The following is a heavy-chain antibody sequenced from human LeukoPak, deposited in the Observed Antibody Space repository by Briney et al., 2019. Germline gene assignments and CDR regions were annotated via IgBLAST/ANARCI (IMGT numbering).Heavy chain of an antibody. CDR1: GFVFRSYD. CDR3: ARAETVTTYRLYYYGMDV. V-gene: IGHV3-30*02. J-gene: IGHJ6*02. Sequence: PWGSLRLSCAASGFVFRSYDMHWVRQAPGKGLEWVAIIWFDGSAKYYGDSVKGRFTISRDNSKNTLYLQMNSLRAEDTAVYYSARAETVTTYRLYYYGMDVWGQGTTVTVSS. CDR2: IWFDGSAK. D-gene: IGHD4-17*01.